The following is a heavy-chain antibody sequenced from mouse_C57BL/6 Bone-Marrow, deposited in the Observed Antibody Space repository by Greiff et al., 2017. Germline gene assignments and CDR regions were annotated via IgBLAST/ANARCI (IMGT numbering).Heavy chain of an antibody. Sequence: VQLQQPGAELVRPGASVKLSCTASGFNIKDDYMHWVKQRPEQGLEWIGWIDPENGDTEYATKFQGKATITADTSSNTAYLQLSSLTSEDTAVYYCTVFYYDYSYDFDYWGQGTTLTVSS. CDR1: GFNIKDDY. J-gene: IGHJ2*01. D-gene: IGHD2-4*01. CDR3: TVFYYDYSYDFDY. CDR2: IDPENGDT. V-gene: IGHV14-4*01.